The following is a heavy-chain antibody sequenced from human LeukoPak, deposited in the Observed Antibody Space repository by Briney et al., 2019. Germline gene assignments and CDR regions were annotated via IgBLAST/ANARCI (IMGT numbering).Heavy chain of an antibody. CDR3: AKEATYYDFWSGYPKSSTRGYYFDY. Sequence: PGGSLRLSCAASGFTFSSYAMSWVRQAPGKGLEWVSAISGSGGSTYYADSEKGRFTISRDNSKNTLYLQMNSLRAEDTAVYYCAKEATYYDFWSGYPKSSTRGYYFDYWGQGTLVTVSS. CDR1: GFTFSSYA. J-gene: IGHJ4*02. CDR2: ISGSGGST. V-gene: IGHV3-23*01. D-gene: IGHD3-3*01.